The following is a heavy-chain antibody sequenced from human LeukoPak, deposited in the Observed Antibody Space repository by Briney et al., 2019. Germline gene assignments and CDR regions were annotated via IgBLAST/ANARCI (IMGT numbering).Heavy chain of an antibody. J-gene: IGHJ4*02. CDR2: IKQDGSEK. Sequence: PGGSLRLSCAASRFTFSSYWMSWVRQAPGKGLEWVANIKQDGSEKYYVDSVKGRFTISRDNAKNSLYLQMNSLRAEDTAVYYCAREYYSGSYYDYWGQGTLVTVSS. V-gene: IGHV3-7*01. CDR3: AREYYSGSYYDY. CDR1: RFTFSSYW. D-gene: IGHD1-26*01.